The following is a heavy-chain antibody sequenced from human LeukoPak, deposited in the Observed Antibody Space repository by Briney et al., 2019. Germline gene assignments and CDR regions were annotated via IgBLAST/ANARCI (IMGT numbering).Heavy chain of an antibody. CDR3: ARRLTASGKHYFDY. CDR1: GFTFSTYN. CDR2: ISSSSGTI. J-gene: IGHJ4*02. Sequence: PGGSLRLSCAASGFTFSTYNMNWVRQAPGKGLEWASYISSSSGTIYYADSVQGRFTISRDNAKHSLYLQMNSLRAEDTAVYYCARRLTASGKHYFDYWGQGTLVTVSS. D-gene: IGHD6-13*01. V-gene: IGHV3-48*01.